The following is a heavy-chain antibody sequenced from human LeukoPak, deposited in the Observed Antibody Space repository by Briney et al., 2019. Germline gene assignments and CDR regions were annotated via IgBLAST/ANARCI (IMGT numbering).Heavy chain of an antibody. V-gene: IGHV1-69*05. D-gene: IGHD2-2*03. J-gene: IGHJ4*02. CDR1: GGTSSSYA. CDR3: ARDDGYCSSTSCYRGYYFDY. CDR2: IIPIFGTA. Sequence: SVKVSCKASGGTSSSYAISWVRQAPGQGLEWMGGIIPIFGTANYAQKFQGRVTITTDESTSTAYMELSSLRSEDTAVYYCARDDGYCSSTSCYRGYYFDYWGQGTLVTVSS.